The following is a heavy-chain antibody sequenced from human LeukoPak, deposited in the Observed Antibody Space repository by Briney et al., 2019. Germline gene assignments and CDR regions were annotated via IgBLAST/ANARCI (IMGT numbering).Heavy chain of an antibody. V-gene: IGHV5-51*01. Sequence: GESLKISCKGSGYSFNSYWIGWVRQMPGKGLEWMGIIYPGDSDTRYSPSFQGQVTISADKSISTAYLQWSSLKASDTDGSGSEADYWGQGTLVTVSS. CDR2: IYPGDSDT. J-gene: IGHJ4*02. CDR3: EADY. CDR1: GYSFNSYW. D-gene: IGHD3-10*01.